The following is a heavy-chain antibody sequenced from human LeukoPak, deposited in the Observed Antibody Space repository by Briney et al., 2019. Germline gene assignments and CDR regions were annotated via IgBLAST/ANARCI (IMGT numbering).Heavy chain of an antibody. V-gene: IGHV3-23*01. CDR2: ISGSGGST. CDR3: LKDRGVAAARNWFDP. J-gene: IGHJ5*02. Sequence: GGSLRLSCTVSGFTFSSHAMSWVRQAPGKGLEWVSAISGSGGSTYYADSVKGRFTISRDNSKNTLYLQMNSLRAEDTAVYYCLKDRGVAAARNWFDPWGQGTLVTVSS. CDR1: GFTFSSHA. D-gene: IGHD2-2*01.